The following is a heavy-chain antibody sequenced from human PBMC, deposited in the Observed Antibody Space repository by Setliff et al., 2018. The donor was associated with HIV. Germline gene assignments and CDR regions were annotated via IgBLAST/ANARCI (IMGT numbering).Heavy chain of an antibody. CDR1: GYSFTNYW. J-gene: IGHJ3*02. V-gene: IGHV5-51*01. CDR3: ASGYCTAGACSRAFET. D-gene: IGHD2-8*02. Sequence: RGESLKISCHHSGYSFTNYWVGWVRQLPGKGLEWMGLIWPSDSDTIYSPSFQGQVSLSADRSANTAFLQWNNLKASDTAIYYCASGYCTAGACSRAFETWGQGTMVTVSS. CDR2: IWPSDSDT.